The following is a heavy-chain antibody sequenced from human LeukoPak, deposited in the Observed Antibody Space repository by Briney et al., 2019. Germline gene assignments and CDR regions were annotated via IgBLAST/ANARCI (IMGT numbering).Heavy chain of an antibody. D-gene: IGHD6-19*01. CDR1: GFTFSSYG. CDR2: IWCDGSNK. Sequence: GRSLRLSCAASGFTFSSYGMHWVRQAPGKGLEWVAVIWCDGSNKYYADSVKGRFTISRDNSKNTLYLQMNSLRAEDTAVYYCARIGSSGWLSWSAFDIWGQGTMVTVSS. CDR3: ARIGSSGWLSWSAFDI. V-gene: IGHV3-33*01. J-gene: IGHJ3*02.